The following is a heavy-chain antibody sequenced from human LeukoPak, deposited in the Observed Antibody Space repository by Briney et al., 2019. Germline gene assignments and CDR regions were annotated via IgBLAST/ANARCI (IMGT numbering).Heavy chain of an antibody. D-gene: IGHD3-22*01. Sequence: GGSLRLSCAAYGFTVSSNYMSWVRQAPGKGLEGVSVIYSGGSTYYADSVKGRFTISRDNSKNTLYLQMNSLRAEDTAVYYCARVPYQYYYDSSGFYFDYWGQGTLVTVSS. CDR3: ARVPYQYYYDSSGFYFDY. CDR1: GFTVSSNY. CDR2: IYSGGST. J-gene: IGHJ4*02. V-gene: IGHV3-66*02.